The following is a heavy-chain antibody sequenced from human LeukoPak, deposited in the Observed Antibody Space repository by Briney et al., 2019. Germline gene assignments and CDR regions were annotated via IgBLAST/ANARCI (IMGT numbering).Heavy chain of an antibody. CDR3: AKDSKMSYYGSGSHYDY. V-gene: IGHV3-23*01. J-gene: IGHJ4*02. D-gene: IGHD3-10*01. CDR2: IGPSGGNT. CDR1: GITFSNYF. Sequence: GGSLRLSCAASGITFSNYFMSWVRQAPGKGLEWVSAIGPSGGNTYYADSVKGRFTISRDSSKNTLYLQMTSLRAEETAVYYCAKDSKMSYYGSGSHYDYWGQGTLVTVSS.